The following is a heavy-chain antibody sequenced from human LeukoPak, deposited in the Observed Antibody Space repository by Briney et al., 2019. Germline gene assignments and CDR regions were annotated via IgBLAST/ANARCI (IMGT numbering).Heavy chain of an antibody. D-gene: IGHD2-2*02. J-gene: IGHJ3*02. CDR1: GGSISSSNW. V-gene: IGHV4-4*02. Sequence: SETLSLTCAVSGGSISSSNWWSWVRQPPGKGLEWIGEIYHSGSTNYNPSLKSRVTISVDKSKNQFSLKLSSVTAADTAMYYCARVGRYCSSTSCYTPLGRKKNAFDIWGQGTMVTVSS. CDR3: ARVGRYCSSTSCYTPLGRKKNAFDI. CDR2: IYHSGST.